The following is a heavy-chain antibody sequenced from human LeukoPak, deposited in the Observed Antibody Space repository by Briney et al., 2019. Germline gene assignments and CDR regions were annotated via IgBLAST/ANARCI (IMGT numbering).Heavy chain of an antibody. CDR3: ARDPDYCSGGSCYGFDP. J-gene: IGHJ5*02. D-gene: IGHD2-15*01. V-gene: IGHV6-1*01. Sequence: SQTLSLTCALSGDSVSSNSAAWNWIRQSPSRGLEWLGRTYYRSKWYNDYAVSVKSRITINPDTSENQFSLQLNSVTPEDTAVYYCARDPDYCSGGSCYGFDPWGQGTLVTVSS. CDR2: TYYRSKWYN. CDR1: GDSVSSNSAA.